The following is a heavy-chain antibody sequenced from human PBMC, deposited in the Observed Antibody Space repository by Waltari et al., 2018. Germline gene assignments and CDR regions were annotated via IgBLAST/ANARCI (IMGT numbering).Heavy chain of an antibody. V-gene: IGHV3-7*01. Sequence: EVQLVESGGGLVQPGGSLRLSCAASGFTFSSYWMSWVRQAPGKGLERVANIKQDGSEKSYGDSVKGRFTISRDNAKNSLYLQMNSLRAEDTAVYYCARDGPTYYDILTGYYTPYYFDYWGQGTLVTVSS. D-gene: IGHD3-9*01. CDR2: IKQDGSEK. J-gene: IGHJ4*02. CDR1: GFTFSSYW. CDR3: ARDGPTYYDILTGYYTPYYFDY.